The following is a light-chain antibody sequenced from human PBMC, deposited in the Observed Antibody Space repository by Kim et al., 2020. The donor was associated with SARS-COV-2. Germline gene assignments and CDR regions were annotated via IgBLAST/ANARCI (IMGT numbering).Light chain of an antibody. CDR3: QQSYSTPPYT. V-gene: IGKV1-39*01. J-gene: IGKJ2*01. CDR2: AAS. CDR1: QSISSY. Sequence: ASVGDRVTITCRASQSISSYLNWYQQKPGKAPKLLIYAASSLQSGVPSRFSGSGSGTVFTLTISSLQPEDFATYYCQQSYSTPPYTFGQGTKLEI.